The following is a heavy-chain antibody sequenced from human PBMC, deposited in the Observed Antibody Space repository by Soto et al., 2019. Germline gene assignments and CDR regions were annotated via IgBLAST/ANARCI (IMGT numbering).Heavy chain of an antibody. CDR1: GFTFSSYA. CDR3: AKDRTQDSSGWYGHSLHFDY. Sequence: EVQLLESGGGSVQPGGSLRLSCAASGFTFSSYAMSWVRQAPGKGLEWVSAISGSGGSTYYADSVKGRFTISRDNSKNTLYLQMNSLRAEDTAVYYCAKDRTQDSSGWYGHSLHFDYCGQGTLVTVSS. V-gene: IGHV3-23*01. D-gene: IGHD6-19*01. J-gene: IGHJ4*02. CDR2: ISGSGGST.